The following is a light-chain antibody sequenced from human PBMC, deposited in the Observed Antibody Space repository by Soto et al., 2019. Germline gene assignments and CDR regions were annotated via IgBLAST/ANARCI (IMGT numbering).Light chain of an antibody. Sequence: DIQMTQSPSTLSASVGDRVTITCRASQGIVGWLAWYQQKPGKTPNFVIYKASILGSGVPSRFSGSGSGTEFTLTISSLQPEDSATYYCQQYHIYPWTFGQGTKVEIK. J-gene: IGKJ1*01. V-gene: IGKV1-5*03. CDR1: QGIVGW. CDR2: KAS. CDR3: QQYHIYPWT.